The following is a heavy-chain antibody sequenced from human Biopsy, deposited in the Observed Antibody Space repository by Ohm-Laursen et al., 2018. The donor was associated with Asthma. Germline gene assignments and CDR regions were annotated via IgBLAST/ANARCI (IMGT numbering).Heavy chain of an antibody. CDR1: GGSITDPNMY. Sequence: SDTLSLTCRVSGGSITDPNMYWVWVRQPPGKGLEWIGSISDSGATYYRPSLESRLTLSLHTSNNQFSLRLNSVTAADTAVYYCAAMTIADPYDFWSASYNWFDPWGQGTLVNVSS. J-gene: IGHJ5*02. CDR2: ISDSGAT. CDR3: AAMTIADPYDFWSASYNWFDP. V-gene: IGHV4-39*01. D-gene: IGHD3-3*01.